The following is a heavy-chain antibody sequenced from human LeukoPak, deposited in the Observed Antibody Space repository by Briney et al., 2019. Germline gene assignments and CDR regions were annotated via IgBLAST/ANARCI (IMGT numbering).Heavy chain of an antibody. CDR1: GFTFSSYG. Sequence: GSLRLSCAASGFTFSSYGMHWVRQAPGKGLEWVAVIWYDGSNKYYADSVKGRFTISRDNSKNTLYLQMNSLRAEDTAVYYCARDRQYYDFWSGYYRPSYYFDYWGQGTLVTVSS. V-gene: IGHV3-33*01. J-gene: IGHJ4*02. D-gene: IGHD3-3*01. CDR3: ARDRQYYDFWSGYYRPSYYFDY. CDR2: IWYDGSNK.